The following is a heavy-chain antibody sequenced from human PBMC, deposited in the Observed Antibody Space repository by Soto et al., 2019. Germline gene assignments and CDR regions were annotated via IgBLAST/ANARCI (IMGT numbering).Heavy chain of an antibody. D-gene: IGHD3-3*01. Sequence: GASVKVSCKASGYTFTNYGISWVRQAPGQGLEWMGWISAYNGNTNYAQKLQGRVTMTTDTSTSTAYMELRSLGSDDPAVYYCARDQRFLEWSRRDAFDSWGQGTMVPVSS. V-gene: IGHV1-18*01. J-gene: IGHJ3*02. CDR3: ARDQRFLEWSRRDAFDS. CDR2: ISAYNGNT. CDR1: GYTFTNYG.